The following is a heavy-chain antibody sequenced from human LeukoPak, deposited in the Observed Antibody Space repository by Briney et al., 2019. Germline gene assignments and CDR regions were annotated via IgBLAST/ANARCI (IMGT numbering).Heavy chain of an antibody. CDR1: GFSFSNYW. CDR2: TNSDGSAT. Sequence: AGGSLRLSCAASGFSFSNYWMHWVRQAPGKGLVWVTRTNSDGSATYYADSVQGRFTISRDNAKNTLYLQMNSLRAEDTAMYFCAKGPNYFDSWGQGTLVTVSS. J-gene: IGHJ4*02. CDR3: AKGPNYFDS. V-gene: IGHV3-74*01.